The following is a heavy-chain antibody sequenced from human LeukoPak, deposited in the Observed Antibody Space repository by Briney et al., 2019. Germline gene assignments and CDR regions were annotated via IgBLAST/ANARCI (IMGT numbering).Heavy chain of an antibody. CDR3: ARAAYSGSYHSDY. J-gene: IGHJ4*02. CDR2: IYYSGST. D-gene: IGHD1-26*01. CDR1: GGSVNSGSYY. V-gene: IGHV4-61*01. Sequence: KSSETLSLTCTVSGGSVNSGSYYWNWIRQPPGKGLEWIGYIYYSGSTNYNPSLKSRVTISVDTSKNQFSLKLSSVTAADTAVYYCARAAYSGSYHSDYWGQGTLVTASS.